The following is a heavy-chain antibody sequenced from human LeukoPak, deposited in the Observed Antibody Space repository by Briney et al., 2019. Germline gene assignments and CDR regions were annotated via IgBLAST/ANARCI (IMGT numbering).Heavy chain of an antibody. CDR2: IKQDGSEK. D-gene: IGHD3-10*01. Sequence: GGSLRLSRAASGFTFSSYSMNWVRQAPGKGLEWVANIKQDGSEKYYVDSVKGRFTISRDNAKNSLYLQMNSLRAEDTAVYYCARDTLLLWFGELLRSPNAFDIWGQGTIVTVSS. J-gene: IGHJ3*02. V-gene: IGHV3-7*01. CDR1: GFTFSSYS. CDR3: ARDTLLLWFGELLRSPNAFDI.